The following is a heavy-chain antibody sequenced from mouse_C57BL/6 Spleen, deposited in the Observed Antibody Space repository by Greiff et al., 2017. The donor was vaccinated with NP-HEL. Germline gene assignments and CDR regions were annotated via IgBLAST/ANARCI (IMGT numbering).Heavy chain of an antibody. CDR2: IYPGDGDT. V-gene: IGHV1-80*01. Sequence: QVHVKQSGAELVKPGASVKISCKASGYAFSSYWMNWVKQRPGKGLEWIGQIYPGDGDTNYNGKFKGKATLTADKSSSTAYMQLSSLTSEDSAVYFCARSVYYYGSKFDAMDYWGQGTSVTVSS. CDR1: GYAFSSYW. CDR3: ARSVYYYGSKFDAMDY. J-gene: IGHJ4*01. D-gene: IGHD1-1*01.